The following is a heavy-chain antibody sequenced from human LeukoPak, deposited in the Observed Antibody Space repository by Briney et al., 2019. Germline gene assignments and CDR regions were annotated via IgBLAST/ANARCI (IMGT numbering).Heavy chain of an antibody. CDR2: IWYDGSNK. D-gene: IGHD3-3*01. CDR3: AKVGGSHYDFWSGYPTPDY. Sequence: GRSLRLSCAASGFTFSSYGMHWVRQAPGKGLEWVAVIWYDGSNKYYADSVKGRFTISRDNSKNTLYLQMNSLRAEDTAVYYCAKVGGSHYDFWSGYPTPDYWGQGTLVTVSS. V-gene: IGHV3-33*06. J-gene: IGHJ4*02. CDR1: GFTFSSYG.